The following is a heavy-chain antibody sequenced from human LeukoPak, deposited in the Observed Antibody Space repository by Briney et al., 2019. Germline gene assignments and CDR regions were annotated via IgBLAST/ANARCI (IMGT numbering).Heavy chain of an antibody. CDR3: ARESLPYGGNSFGHYYGMDV. CDR1: EGTFSSYA. J-gene: IGHJ6*02. V-gene: IGHV1-69*13. CDR2: IIPMLGTA. Sequence: SVKVSCKASEGTFSSYAISWVRQAPGQGLEWMGQIIPMLGTASYAQRFQGRVTLTADESTSTAYMELSSLRSEDTAVYYCARESLPYGGNSFGHYYGMDVWGQGTTVTLSS. D-gene: IGHD4-23*01.